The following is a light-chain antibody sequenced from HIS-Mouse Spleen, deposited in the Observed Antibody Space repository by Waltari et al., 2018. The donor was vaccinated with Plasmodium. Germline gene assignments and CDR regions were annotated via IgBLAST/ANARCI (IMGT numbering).Light chain of an antibody. CDR3: SSYTSSSTRVV. CDR1: SSDVGGYNY. V-gene: IGLV2-14*03. J-gene: IGLJ2*01. Sequence: PGQSITISCTGTSSDVGGYNYVSWYQQHPGKAPKLMIYDVSNRPSGVSNRFSGSKSGNTASLTISGLQAEDEADYYCSSYTSSSTRVVFGGGTKLTVL. CDR2: DVS.